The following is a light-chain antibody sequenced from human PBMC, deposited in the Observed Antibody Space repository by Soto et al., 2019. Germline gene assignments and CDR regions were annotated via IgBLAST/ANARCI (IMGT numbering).Light chain of an antibody. V-gene: IGLV2-11*01. J-gene: IGLJ1*01. Sequence: QSVLTQPRSVSGSPGQSVTISCTGTSSDVGGYNYVSWYQQHPGKAPKLMIYDVSKRPSGVPDRFSGSKSGNTASLTISGLQAEDEADYYCCSYAGSHTFHVFGTGTKVTVL. CDR3: CSYAGSHTFHV. CDR2: DVS. CDR1: SSDVGGYNY.